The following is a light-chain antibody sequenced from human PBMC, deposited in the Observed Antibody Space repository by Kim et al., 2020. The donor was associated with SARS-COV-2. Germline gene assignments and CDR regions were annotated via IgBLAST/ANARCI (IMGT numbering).Light chain of an antibody. Sequence: ATINCKSRHSVLYTSNNKNYLSLYHQKTGHSPLLLIFCASTRESGVSERFSGSGSGTDFTLTISGLMAEDVAVYYCQQYNSTPYTFGQGTKVDIK. CDR2: CAS. CDR1: HSVLYTSNNKNY. J-gene: IGKJ2*01. CDR3: QQYNSTPYT. V-gene: IGKV4-1*01.